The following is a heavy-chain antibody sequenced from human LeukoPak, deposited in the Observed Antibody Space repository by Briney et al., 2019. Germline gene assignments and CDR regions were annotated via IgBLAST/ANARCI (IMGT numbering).Heavy chain of an antibody. CDR2: IWYDGSNK. Sequence: PGGSLRLSCAASGFTFSSYGMHWVRQAPGKGLEWVAIIWYDGSNKYYADSVKGRFTISRDNSKNTLYLQMNSLGTEDTAVYYCAKEAAVAGVGYNWFDPWGQGTLVTVSS. CDR3: AKEAAVAGVGYNWFDP. V-gene: IGHV3-33*06. J-gene: IGHJ5*02. CDR1: GFTFSSYG. D-gene: IGHD6-19*01.